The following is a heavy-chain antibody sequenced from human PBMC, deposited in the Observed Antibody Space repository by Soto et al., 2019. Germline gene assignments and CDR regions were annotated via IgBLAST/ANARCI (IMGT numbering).Heavy chain of an antibody. CDR3: ARGGYDFWSGLDP. V-gene: IGHV4-30-2*06. CDR1: GGSISSGSYS. Sequence: QLQLQESGSVLVKPSQTLSLTCAVSGGSISSGSYSWSWMRQSPGGGLEWLGYIYPSGNTYYNPSLKNRVTMSIDRSKNQFSLKLSSVTAADTAVYYCARGGYDFWSGLDPWGKGTLVTVSS. D-gene: IGHD3-3*01. J-gene: IGHJ5*02. CDR2: IYPSGNT.